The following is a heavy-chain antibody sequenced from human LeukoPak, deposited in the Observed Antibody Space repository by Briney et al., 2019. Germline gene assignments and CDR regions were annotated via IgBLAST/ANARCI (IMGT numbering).Heavy chain of an antibody. D-gene: IGHD4-23*01. Sequence: SETLSLTCTVSGGSISSYYWSWIRQPPGKGLEWIGYIYTSGSTNYNPSLKGRVTISVDTSKNQFSLKLSSVTAADTAVYYCARRDYGGNFDYWGQGTLVTVSS. CDR3: ARRDYGGNFDY. CDR1: GGSISSYY. J-gene: IGHJ4*02. CDR2: IYTSGST. V-gene: IGHV4-4*09.